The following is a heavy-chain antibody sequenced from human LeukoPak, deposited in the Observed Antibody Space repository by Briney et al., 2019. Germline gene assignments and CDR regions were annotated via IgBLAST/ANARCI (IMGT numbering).Heavy chain of an antibody. CDR1: GFTFSSYA. CDR3: AKDFASSGYYYDGFDHY. Sequence: QAGGSLRLSCAASGFTFSSYAMSWVRQAPGKGLEWVSAISGSGGSTYYADSVKGRFTISRDNSKNTLYLQMNSLRAEGTAVYYCAKDFASSGYYYDGFDHYWGQGTLVTVSS. D-gene: IGHD3-22*01. J-gene: IGHJ4*02. V-gene: IGHV3-23*01. CDR2: ISGSGGST.